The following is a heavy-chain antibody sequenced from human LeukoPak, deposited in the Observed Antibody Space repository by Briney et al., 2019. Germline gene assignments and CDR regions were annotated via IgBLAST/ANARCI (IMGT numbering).Heavy chain of an antibody. Sequence: SETLSFTCAVYGGSFSGYYWSWICQPPGKGLGWIGEINHSGSTNYNPSLKSRVTISVDTSKNQFSLKLSSVTAADTAVYYCARGYSVAGLFQHWGQGTLVTVSS. D-gene: IGHD6-19*01. CDR1: GGSFSGYY. J-gene: IGHJ1*01. CDR3: ARGYSVAGLFQH. V-gene: IGHV4-34*01. CDR2: INHSGST.